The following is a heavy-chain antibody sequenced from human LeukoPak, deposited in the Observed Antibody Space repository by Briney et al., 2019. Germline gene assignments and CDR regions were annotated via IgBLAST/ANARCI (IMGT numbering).Heavy chain of an antibody. V-gene: IGHV3-73*01. Sequence: GGALRLSRAASGFTFSGSAMHWVRQASGKGLEGVGRVRSKANSYATAYAASVKGTFTISRDDSKNTAYLQMNSRKTEDTAVYYCAVAGQGYFQHWGQGTLVTVSS. J-gene: IGHJ1*01. CDR1: GFTFSGSA. CDR2: VRSKANSYAT. D-gene: IGHD6-19*01. CDR3: AVAGQGYFQH.